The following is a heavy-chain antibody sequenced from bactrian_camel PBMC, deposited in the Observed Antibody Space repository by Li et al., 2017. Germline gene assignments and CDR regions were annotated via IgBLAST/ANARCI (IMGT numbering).Heavy chain of an antibody. J-gene: IGHJ4*01. CDR1: GHTYDSYC. CDR2: IDKDGSS. V-gene: IGHV3S55*01. D-gene: IGHD5*01. Sequence: QVQLVESGGGSVQAGGSLRLSCAVSGHTYDSYCMGWFRQAPGKEREGVAFIDKDGSSSYADSVKGRFTISKDNAKNTLYLQMNSLKPEDTAMYYCAANFGKRVDCTEGYWPDWGQGTQVTVS. CDR3: AANFGKRVDCTEGYWPD.